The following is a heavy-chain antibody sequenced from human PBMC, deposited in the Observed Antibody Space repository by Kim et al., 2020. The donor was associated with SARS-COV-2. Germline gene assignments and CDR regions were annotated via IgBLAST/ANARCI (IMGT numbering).Heavy chain of an antibody. J-gene: IGHJ4*02. V-gene: IGHV1-2*06. CDR3: ARDDWLDQSVPFDY. Sequence: ASVKVSCKASGYTFTGYYMHWVRQAPGQGLEWMGRINPNSGGTNYAQKFQGRVTMTRDTSISTAYMELSRLRSDDTAVYYCARDDWLDQSVPFDYWGQGTLVTVSS. CDR1: GYTFTGYY. D-gene: IGHD2-21*01. CDR2: INPNSGGT.